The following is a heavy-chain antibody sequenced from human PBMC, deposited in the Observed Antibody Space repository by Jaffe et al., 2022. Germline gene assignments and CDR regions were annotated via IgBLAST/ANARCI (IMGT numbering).Heavy chain of an antibody. CDR2: IYHSGST. CDR3: ARRGDSYGRNWFDP. CDR1: GYSISSGYY. V-gene: IGHV4-38-2*01. D-gene: IGHD5-18*01. J-gene: IGHJ5*02. Sequence: QVQLQESGPGLVKPSETLSLTCAVSGYSISSGYYWGWIRQPPGKGLEWIGSIYHSGSTYYNPSLKSRVTISVDTSKNQFSLKLSSVTAADTAVYYCARRGDSYGRNWFDPWGQGTLVTVSS.